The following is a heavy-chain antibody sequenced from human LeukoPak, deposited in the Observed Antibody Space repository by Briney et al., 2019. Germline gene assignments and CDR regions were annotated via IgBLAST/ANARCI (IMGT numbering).Heavy chain of an antibody. CDR2: IYYSGST. CDR3: ARVPRHYYYYYGMDV. CDR1: GGSISSYY. J-gene: IGHJ6*02. V-gene: IGHV4-59*12. Sequence: SETLSLTCTVSGGSISSYYWSWIRQPPGKGLEWIGYIYYSGSTNYNPSLKSRVTISVDTSKNQFSLKLSSVTAADTAVYYCARVPRHYYYYYGMDVWGQGTTVTVSS.